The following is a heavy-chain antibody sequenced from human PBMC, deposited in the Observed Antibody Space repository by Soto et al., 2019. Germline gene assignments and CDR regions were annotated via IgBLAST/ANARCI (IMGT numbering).Heavy chain of an antibody. CDR3: AREGALKPFSS. Sequence: RGSLILSCVASGFTFSNYNMNWVRQAPGKGLEWVSHISGTSVYIHYADSVKGRFTISRDNAKNSVYLQMDSLRVEDTAVYYCAREGALKPFSSWGQGALVTVSS. CDR1: GFTFSNYN. V-gene: IGHV3-21*01. CDR2: ISGTSVYI. J-gene: IGHJ5*02.